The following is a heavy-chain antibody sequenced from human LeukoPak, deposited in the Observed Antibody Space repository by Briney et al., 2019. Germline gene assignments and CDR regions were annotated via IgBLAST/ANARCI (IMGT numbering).Heavy chain of an antibody. J-gene: IGHJ2*01. CDR3: VKDGYGDCTYWYFDL. V-gene: IGHV3-64D*09. Sequence: GGSLRLSCSASGFTFSSYAMHWVRQAPGKGLEYVSAISSNGGSTYYADSVKGRFTISRDNSKNTMYLQMSSLRAEDTAVYYCVKDGYGDCTYWYFDLWGRGTLVTVSS. CDR1: GFTFSSYA. CDR2: ISSNGGST. D-gene: IGHD4-17*01.